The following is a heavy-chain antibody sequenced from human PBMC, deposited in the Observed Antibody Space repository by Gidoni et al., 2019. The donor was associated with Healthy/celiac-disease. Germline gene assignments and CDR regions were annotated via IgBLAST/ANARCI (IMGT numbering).Heavy chain of an antibody. Sequence: QVQLVQSGAAVKKPGSSVQVSCKAPGGTFSSYAISWVRQAPGQGLEWMGGIIPIFGTANDAQKFQGRVTITADESTSTAYMELSSLRSEDTAVYYCARALAHYYDSSGLTYNWFDPWGQGTLVTVSS. CDR2: IIPIFGTA. CDR1: GGTFSSYA. J-gene: IGHJ5*02. CDR3: ARALAHYYDSSGLTYNWFDP. V-gene: IGHV1-69*01. D-gene: IGHD3-22*01.